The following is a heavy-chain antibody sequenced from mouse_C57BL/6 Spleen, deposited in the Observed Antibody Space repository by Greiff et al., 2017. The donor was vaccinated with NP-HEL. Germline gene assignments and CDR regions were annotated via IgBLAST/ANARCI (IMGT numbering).Heavy chain of an antibody. CDR2: ISDGGSYT. Sequence: EVHLVESGGGLVKPGGSLKLSCAASGFTFSSYAMSWVRQTPEKRLEWVATISDGGSYTYYPDNVKGRFTISRDNAKNNLYLQMSHLKSEDTAMYYCAREGSVLFAYWGQGTLVTVSA. CDR3: AREGSVLFAY. CDR1: GFTFSSYA. V-gene: IGHV5-4*01. J-gene: IGHJ3*01.